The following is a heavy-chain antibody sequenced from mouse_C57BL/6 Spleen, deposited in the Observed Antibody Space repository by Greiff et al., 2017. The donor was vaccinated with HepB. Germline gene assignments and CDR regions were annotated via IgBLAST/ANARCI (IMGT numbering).Heavy chain of an antibody. J-gene: IGHJ1*03. Sequence: DVHLVESGGGLVKPGGSLKLSCAASGFTFSDYGMHWVRQAPEKGLEWVAYISSGSSTIYYADTVKGRFTISRDNAKNTLFLQMTSLRSEDTAMYYWARRRITTVVATGYFDGWGTGTTVTVSA. V-gene: IGHV5-17*01. CDR2: ISSGSSTI. D-gene: IGHD1-1*01. CDR1: GFTFSDYG. CDR3: ARRRITTVVATGYFDG.